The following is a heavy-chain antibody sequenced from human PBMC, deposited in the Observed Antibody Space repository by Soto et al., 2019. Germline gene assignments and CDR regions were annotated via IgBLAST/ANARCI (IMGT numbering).Heavy chain of an antibody. CDR3: ARPTQELDRYFDY. CDR1: GFPFYDYT. D-gene: IGHD6-13*01. J-gene: IGHJ4*02. V-gene: IGHV3-43*01. Sequence: SLRLSCAASGFPFYDYTIPWVRQAPGEGLGWGSLISLGGGRTYYADSVKGRFTISRDKNKNTLYLQMNSLRTEDTPSDYCARPTQELDRYFDYWGQGTLVTVSS. CDR2: ISLGGGRT.